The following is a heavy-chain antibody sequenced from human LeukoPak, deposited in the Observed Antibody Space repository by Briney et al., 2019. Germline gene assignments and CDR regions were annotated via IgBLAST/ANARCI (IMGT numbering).Heavy chain of an antibody. D-gene: IGHD3-10*01. J-gene: IGHJ4*02. CDR2: ISGSGGST. V-gene: IGHV3-23*01. Sequence: GASLRLSCVASGFTFNNYAMSWVRQAPGKGLEWVSGISGSGGSTYYADSVEGRFTISRDNSKNTLFLQMNSLRAEDTAVYYCAKSANTWPYYFDCWGQGTLVTVSS. CDR3: AKSANTWPYYFDC. CDR1: GFTFNNYA.